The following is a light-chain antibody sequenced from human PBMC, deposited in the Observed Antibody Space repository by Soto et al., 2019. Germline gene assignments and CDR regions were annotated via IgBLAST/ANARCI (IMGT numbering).Light chain of an antibody. V-gene: IGKV3-15*01. CDR2: AAS. CDR1: QSVSSN. J-gene: IGKJ2*01. Sequence: EIVMTQSPVTLSVSPGERATLSCRASQSVSSNLAWYQQKPGQAPRLLIYAASTRATGIPARFSGSGSGTEFPLTISSLQSEDFAVYYCQQSNNWPPYTFGQGTKLEIK. CDR3: QQSNNWPPYT.